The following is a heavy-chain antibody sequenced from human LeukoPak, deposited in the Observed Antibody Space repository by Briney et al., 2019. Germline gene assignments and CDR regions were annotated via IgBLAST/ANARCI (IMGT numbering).Heavy chain of an antibody. V-gene: IGHV3-30*02. D-gene: IGHD6-19*01. CDR3: AKDRSAVAAECEYFQH. J-gene: IGHJ1*01. Sequence: GGSLRLSCAASGFTFSSYGMHWVRQAPGKGLEWVAFIRYDGSNKYYAESVKGRFTISRDNSKNTLYLQMNSLRAEDTAVYYCAKDRSAVAAECEYFQHWGQGTLVTVSS. CDR1: GFTFSSYG. CDR2: IRYDGSNK.